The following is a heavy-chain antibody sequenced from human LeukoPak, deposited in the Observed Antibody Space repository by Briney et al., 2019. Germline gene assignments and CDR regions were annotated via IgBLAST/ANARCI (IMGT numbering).Heavy chain of an antibody. CDR2: ISWNSGNI. J-gene: IGHJ4*02. Sequence: PGGSLRLSCAASGFTFDDYAMHWVRRAPGKGLDWVSGISWNSGNIDYADSAKGRFTISRDNAKNSLYLQMDSVTADDAALYYCVKDAGRGYYFDAWGQGTLVTVSS. CDR1: GFTFDDYA. V-gene: IGHV3-9*01. CDR3: VKDAGRGYYFDA. D-gene: IGHD3-10*01.